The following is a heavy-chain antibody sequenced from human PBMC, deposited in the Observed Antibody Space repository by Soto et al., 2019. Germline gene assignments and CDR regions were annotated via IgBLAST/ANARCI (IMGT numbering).Heavy chain of an antibody. CDR2: IYTSGST. CDR3: ARDRRHGGYYGMDV. Sequence: PSETLSLTCTVSGGSISSYYWSWIRQPAGKGLEWIGRIYTSGSTNYNPSLKSRVTMSVDTSKNQFSLKLSSVTAADTAVYYCARDRRHGGYYGMDVWGQGTRVSVSS. V-gene: IGHV4-4*07. CDR1: GGSISSYY. J-gene: IGHJ6*02. D-gene: IGHD2-15*01.